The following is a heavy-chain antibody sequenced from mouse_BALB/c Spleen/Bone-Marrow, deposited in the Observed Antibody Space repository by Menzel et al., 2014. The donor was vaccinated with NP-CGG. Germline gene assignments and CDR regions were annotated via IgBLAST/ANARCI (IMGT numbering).Heavy chain of an antibody. J-gene: IGHJ4*01. V-gene: IGHV1-80*01. Sequence: VHLVESGAELVRPESSVKISCKASGYAFSTYWMIWVKQRPGQGLERIGRIYPGDGDTNYNGKFKGKATLTADKSSSTAYMQLSSLTSEDSAVYFCARGARSAMDYWGQGTSVTVSS. CDR1: GYAFSTYW. CDR2: IYPGDGDT. CDR3: ARGARSAMDY.